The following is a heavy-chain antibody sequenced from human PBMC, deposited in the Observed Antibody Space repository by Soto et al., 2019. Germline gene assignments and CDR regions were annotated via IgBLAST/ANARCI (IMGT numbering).Heavy chain of an antibody. CDR2: IWYDGSNK. CDR1: GFTFSSYG. J-gene: IGHJ6*02. Sequence: GSLRLSCAASGFTFSSYGMHWVRQAPGKGLEWVAVIWYDGSNKYYADSVKGRFTISRDNSKNTLYLQMNSLGAEDTAVYYCARVGRGYSYGYGAYYGMDVWGQGTTVTVSS. CDR3: ARVGRGYSYGYGAYYGMDV. D-gene: IGHD5-18*01. V-gene: IGHV3-33*01.